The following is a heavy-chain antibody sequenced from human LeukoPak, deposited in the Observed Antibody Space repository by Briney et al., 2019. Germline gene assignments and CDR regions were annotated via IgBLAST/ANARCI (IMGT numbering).Heavy chain of an antibody. CDR1: GGSIRSYY. CDR3: ARDQASGWYRWFDP. D-gene: IGHD6-19*01. CDR2: IYYSGNT. Sequence: SETLSLTCTVSGGSIRSYYWSWIRQPPGKGLEWIGYIYYSGNTNYNPSLKSRVTISVDTSKNQFSLKLSSVTAADTAVYYCARDQASGWYRWFDPWGQGTLVTVSS. J-gene: IGHJ5*02. V-gene: IGHV4-59*01.